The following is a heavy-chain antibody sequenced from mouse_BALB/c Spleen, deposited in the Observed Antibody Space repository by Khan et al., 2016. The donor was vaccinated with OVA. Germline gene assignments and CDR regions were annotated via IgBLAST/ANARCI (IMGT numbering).Heavy chain of an antibody. CDR2: MWSDGSA. CDR1: GFSLTNYG. V-gene: IGHV2-6-1*01. D-gene: IGHD2-10*01. CDR3: ARQPYYHYNIMDY. J-gene: IGHJ4*01. Sequence: QVQLQQSGPGLVAPSQSLSITCTISGFSLTNYGVHWVRQPPGKGLEWLVVMWSDGSATYNTALKSRLTTSKDNSKSQVFLKMNSLQTDDTAMYFCARQPYYHYNIMDYWGQGTSVTVSS.